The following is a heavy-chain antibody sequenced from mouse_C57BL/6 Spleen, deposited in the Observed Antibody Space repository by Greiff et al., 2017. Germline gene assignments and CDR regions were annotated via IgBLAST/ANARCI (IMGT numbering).Heavy chain of an antibody. CDR3: ASQEAYYSNHWYFDV. V-gene: IGHV5-6*01. CDR1: GFTFSSYG. Sequence: EVQVVESGGDLVKPGGSLKLSCAASGFTFSSYGMSWVRQTPDKRLEWVATISRGGSYTYYPDSGKGRFTISRDKAKNTLYLQMSSLKSEDTAMYDCASQEAYYSNHWYFDVWGTGTTVTVSS. J-gene: IGHJ1*03. D-gene: IGHD2-5*01. CDR2: ISRGGSYT.